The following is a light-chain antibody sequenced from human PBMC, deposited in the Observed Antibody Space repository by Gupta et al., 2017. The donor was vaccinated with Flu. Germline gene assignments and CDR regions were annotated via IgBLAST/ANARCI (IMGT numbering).Light chain of an antibody. CDR1: NIGRKS. CDR2: ADI. J-gene: IGLJ2*01. V-gene: IGLV3-21*02. CDR3: QVWDSSSDHVV. Sequence: GQTARITCGGNNIGRKSVHWYQQRPGQAPVLVVSADIDRPSGIPDRCSGSNSGNTPTLTISRVEAGDEADYYCQVWDSSSDHVVFGGGTKLTVL.